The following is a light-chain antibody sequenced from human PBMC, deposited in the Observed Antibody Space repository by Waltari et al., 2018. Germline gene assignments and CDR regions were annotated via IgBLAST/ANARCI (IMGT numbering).Light chain of an antibody. Sequence: DFRRTQSPSSRSASGGDKVTITGRASQSISTYLNWYQQKPGKAPNLLNYAASSLQSGVPSSFSGSAAATDFTITISSLQPEDFANYYCQQSYSPLTFGGGTKVEIK. CDR2: AAS. J-gene: IGKJ4*01. CDR3: QQSYSPLT. CDR1: QSISTY. V-gene: IGKV1-39*01.